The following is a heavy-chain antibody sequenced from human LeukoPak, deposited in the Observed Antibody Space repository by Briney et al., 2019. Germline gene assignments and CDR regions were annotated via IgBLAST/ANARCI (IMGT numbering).Heavy chain of an antibody. CDR1: GGSISSYY. Sequence: SETLSLTCTVSGGSISSYYWSWIRQPPGKGLEWIGYIYYSGSTNYNPSLKSRVTISLDMSKDQFSLKLSSVTAADTAVYYCGGGDMGYFDYWGQGTLVTVSS. J-gene: IGHJ4*02. CDR3: GGGDMGYFDY. D-gene: IGHD4-17*01. CDR2: IYYSGST. V-gene: IGHV4-59*12.